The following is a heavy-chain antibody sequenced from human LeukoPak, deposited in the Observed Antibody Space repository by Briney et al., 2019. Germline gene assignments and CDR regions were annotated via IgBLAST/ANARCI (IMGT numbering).Heavy chain of an antibody. D-gene: IGHD6-13*01. CDR3: AKSIAAAGTGLDY. V-gene: IGHV3-23*01. CDR1: GFTFSSSA. CDR2: ISNNGGYT. J-gene: IGHJ4*02. Sequence: GGSLRLSCAASGFTFSSSAMSWVRQAPGKGLEWVSAISNNGGYTYYADSVQGRFTISRDNSKSTLCLQMNSLRAEDTAVYYCAKSIAAAGTGLDYWGQGTLVTVSS.